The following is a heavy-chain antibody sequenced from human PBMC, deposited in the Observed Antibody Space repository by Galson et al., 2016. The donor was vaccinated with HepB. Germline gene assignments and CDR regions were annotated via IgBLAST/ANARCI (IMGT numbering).Heavy chain of an antibody. V-gene: IGHV3-33*03. CDR1: GFTFGSFA. J-gene: IGHJ4*02. CDR3: AKGSDAYNDVSDY. Sequence: SLRLSCAASGFTFGSFAMHWVRQAPGKGLEWVAIIWHDGSNKYYADYAKGRFTISRDNSKNTLYLEMNSLRGEDTAMYYCAKGSDAYNDVSDYWGQGTQVTVSS. D-gene: IGHD5-24*01. CDR2: IWHDGSNK.